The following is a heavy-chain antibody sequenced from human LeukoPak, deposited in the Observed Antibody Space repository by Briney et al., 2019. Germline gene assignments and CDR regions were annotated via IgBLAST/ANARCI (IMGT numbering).Heavy chain of an antibody. Sequence: ASVKVSCKASGGTFSSYAISWVRQAPGQGLEWMGGIIPIFGTANYAQKFQGRVTITADESTSTAYMELSSLRSEDTAVYYCARDEFPKAYGMDVWGRGTTVTVSS. CDR2: IIPIFGTA. V-gene: IGHV1-69*13. J-gene: IGHJ6*02. CDR3: ARDEFPKAYGMDV. CDR1: GGTFSSYA. D-gene: IGHD2-21*01.